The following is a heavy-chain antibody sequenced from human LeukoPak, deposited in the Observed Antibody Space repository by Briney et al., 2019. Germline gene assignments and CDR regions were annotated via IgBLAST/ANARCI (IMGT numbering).Heavy chain of an antibody. Sequence: ASVKVSCKASGYTFTSYAMHWVRQAPGQRLEWMGWINAGNGNTKYSQKFQGRVTITRDTSASTAYMELSSLRSEDTAVYYCARDIVVVPAAIIGDAFDIWGQGTMVPVSS. CDR1: GYTFTSYA. CDR3: ARDIVVVPAAIIGDAFDI. CDR2: INAGNGNT. J-gene: IGHJ3*02. V-gene: IGHV1-3*01. D-gene: IGHD2-2*02.